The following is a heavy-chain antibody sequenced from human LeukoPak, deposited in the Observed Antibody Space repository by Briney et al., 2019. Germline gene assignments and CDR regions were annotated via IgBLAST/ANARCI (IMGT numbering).Heavy chain of an antibody. V-gene: IGHV3-23*01. CDR1: GFTFSGYG. CDR2: ISASGGST. CDR3: ASYYDSSAYFDH. J-gene: IGHJ4*02. Sequence: GGSLRLSCAASGFTFSGYGMHWVRQAPGKGLEWVSGISASGGSTYYADSVKGRFTISRDNSKDTLYMQMNSLRADDTAVYYCASYYDSSAYFDHWGQGTLVTVSS. D-gene: IGHD3-22*01.